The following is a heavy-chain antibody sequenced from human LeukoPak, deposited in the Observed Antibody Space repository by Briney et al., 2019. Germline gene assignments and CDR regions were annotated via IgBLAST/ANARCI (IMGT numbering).Heavy chain of an antibody. D-gene: IGHD3-22*01. CDR1: GGSISSGGYY. J-gene: IGHJ4*02. CDR2: IYHSGST. Sequence: SETLSLTCTVSGGSISSGGYYWSWIRQPPGKGLEWIGYIYHSGSTYYNPSLKSRVTISVDRSKNQFSLKLSSVTAADTAVYYCASRTYYYDSSGYSSDDWGQGTLVTVSS. CDR3: ASRTYYYDSSGYSSDD. V-gene: IGHV4-30-2*01.